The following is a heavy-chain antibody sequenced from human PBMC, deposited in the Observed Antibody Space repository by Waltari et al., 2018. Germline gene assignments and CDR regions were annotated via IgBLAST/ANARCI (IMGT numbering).Heavy chain of an antibody. Sequence: EGQLVESGGGLVKPGGSLSLYGAASGFSVRAYSMNWVRQAPGKGLEWVSSISSSSGYTHYADSVKGRFTISRDNAKNSLYLQMNSLRAEDTAVYYCATGGWGFYLDYWGQGTLVTVSS. CDR2: ISSSSGYT. CDR1: GFSVRAYS. V-gene: IGHV3-21*01. CDR3: ATGGWGFYLDY. D-gene: IGHD7-27*01. J-gene: IGHJ4*02.